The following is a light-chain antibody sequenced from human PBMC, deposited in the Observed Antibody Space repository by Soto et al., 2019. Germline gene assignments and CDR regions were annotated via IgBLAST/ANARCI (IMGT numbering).Light chain of an antibody. CDR3: QKYNRAPRT. V-gene: IGKV1-27*01. J-gene: IGKJ4*02. Sequence: DIQITQCPSSLSSSVRNNVIITCRASQGISNYLAWYQQKPGKVPKLLIYAASTWQSGVPSRFSGSGSGTDFTLTISSLQPEDVATYYCQKYNRAPRTFGGGTKVDI. CDR2: AAS. CDR1: QGISNY.